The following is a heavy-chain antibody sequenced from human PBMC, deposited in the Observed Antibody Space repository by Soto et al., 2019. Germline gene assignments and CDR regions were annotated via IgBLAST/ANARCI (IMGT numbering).Heavy chain of an antibody. CDR3: ARYNVVVVPAATRYYYYGMDV. D-gene: IGHD2-2*01. CDR2: IWYDGSNK. V-gene: IGHV3-33*01. Sequence: QVQLVESGGGVVQPGRSLRLSCAASGFTFSSYGMHWVRQAPGKGLEWVAVIWYDGSNKYYADSVKGRFTISRDNSKNTLYLQMNSLRAEDTAVYYCARYNVVVVPAATRYYYYGMDVWGQGTTVTVSS. J-gene: IGHJ6*02. CDR1: GFTFSSYG.